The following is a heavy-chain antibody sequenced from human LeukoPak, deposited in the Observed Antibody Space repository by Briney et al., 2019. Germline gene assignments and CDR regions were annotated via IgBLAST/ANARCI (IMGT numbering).Heavy chain of an antibody. CDR3: ARGRVYSSGSYYLYYFDY. D-gene: IGHD6-19*01. CDR2: ISYDGSNK. J-gene: IGHJ4*02. CDR1: GFTFSSYA. V-gene: IGHV3-30-3*01. Sequence: PGGSLRLSCAASGFTFSSYAMHWVRQAPGKGLEWVALISYDGSNKYYADSVKGRFTISRDNSKNTLYLQMNSLRAEDTAVYYCARGRVYSSGSYYLYYFDYWGQGTLVTVPS.